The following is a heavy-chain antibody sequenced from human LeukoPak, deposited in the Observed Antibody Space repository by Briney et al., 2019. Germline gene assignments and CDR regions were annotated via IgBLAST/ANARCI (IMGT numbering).Heavy chain of an antibody. CDR3: AKYGSSSTYYYYMDV. CDR2: IRYDGSSK. V-gene: IGHV3-30*02. CDR1: GFTFSSYG. J-gene: IGHJ6*03. Sequence: GGSLRLSCVASGFTFSSYGMHWVRQAPGKGLEWVAFIRYDGSSKDYADSVKGRFTISRDNSKNTLYLQMNSLRAEDTAVYYRAKYGSSSTYYYYMDVWGKGTTVTVSS. D-gene: IGHD6-6*01.